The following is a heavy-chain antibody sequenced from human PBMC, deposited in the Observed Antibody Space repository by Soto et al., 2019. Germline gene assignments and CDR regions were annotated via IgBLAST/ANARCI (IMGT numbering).Heavy chain of an antibody. Sequence: PSETLSLTCTVSGDSISSSTYYWGWIRQSPGKGLEWIGNIHYSGSTYYNPSLKSRVTISVDTSKNQFSLKLSSVTAADTAVYYCASYYYVSGDYRSSDYWGQGTLVTVSS. CDR2: IHYSGST. J-gene: IGHJ4*02. D-gene: IGHD3-10*01. V-gene: IGHV4-39*01. CDR3: ASYYYVSGDYRSSDY. CDR1: GDSISSSTYY.